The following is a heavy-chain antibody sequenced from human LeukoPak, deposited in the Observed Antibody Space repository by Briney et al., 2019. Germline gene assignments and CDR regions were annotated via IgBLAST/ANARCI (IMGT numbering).Heavy chain of an antibody. CDR2: IYSGGST. J-gene: IGHJ4*02. CDR1: GFTVSSNY. V-gene: IGHV3-66*01. D-gene: IGHD4-23*01. CDR3: AREIHGGNTGVFDY. Sequence: GGSLRLSCAASGFTVSSNYMSWVRQAPGKGLEWVSFIYSGGSTYYADSVKGRFTISRANSKKTLSLQMNSLGAEDTAVYYCAREIHGGNTGVFDYWGQGTLVTVSS.